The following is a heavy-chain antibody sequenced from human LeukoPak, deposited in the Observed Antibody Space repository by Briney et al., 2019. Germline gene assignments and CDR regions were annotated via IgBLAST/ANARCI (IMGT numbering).Heavy chain of an antibody. Sequence: ASVKVSCKASGYTCTSYYMHWVRQAPGQGLEWMGIINPSGGSTSYAQKFQGRVTMTRDTSTSTVYMELSSLRSEDTAVYYCARTTVTTEPWFDPWGQGTLVTVSS. CDR2: INPSGGST. J-gene: IGHJ5*02. V-gene: IGHV1-46*03. D-gene: IGHD4-11*01. CDR3: ARTTVTTEPWFDP. CDR1: GYTCTSYY.